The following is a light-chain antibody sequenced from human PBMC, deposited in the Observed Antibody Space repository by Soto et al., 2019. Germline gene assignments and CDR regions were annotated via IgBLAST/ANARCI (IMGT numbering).Light chain of an antibody. CDR1: QSVSSSY. CDR3: QQYNNWPRT. J-gene: IGKJ1*01. V-gene: IGKV3-20*01. CDR2: GAS. Sequence: EIVLTHSPGTLSLSPEERATLSCRASQSVSSSYLAWYQQKPGQAPRLLIYGASSRATGIPDRFSGSGSGTEFTLTISSLQSEDFAVYYCQQYNNWPRTFGQGTKVDIK.